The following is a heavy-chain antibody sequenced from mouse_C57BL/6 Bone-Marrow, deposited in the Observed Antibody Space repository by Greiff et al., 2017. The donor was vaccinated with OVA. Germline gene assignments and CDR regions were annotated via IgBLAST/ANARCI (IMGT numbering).Heavy chain of an antibody. J-gene: IGHJ3*01. CDR2: IYPRSGNT. CDR3: ASPPHYYGSSPFAY. Sequence: LQESGAELARPGASVKLSCKASGYTFTSYGISWVKQRTGQGLEWIGEIYPRSGNTYYNEKFKGKATLTADKSSSTAYMELRSLTSEDSAVYFCASPPHYYGSSPFAYWGQGTLVTVSA. D-gene: IGHD1-1*01. V-gene: IGHV1-81*01. CDR1: GYTFTSYG.